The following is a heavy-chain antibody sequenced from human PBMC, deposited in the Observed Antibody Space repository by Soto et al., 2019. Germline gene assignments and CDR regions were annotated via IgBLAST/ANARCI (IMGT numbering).Heavy chain of an antibody. J-gene: IGHJ5*02. V-gene: IGHV1-69*13. Sequence: ASVKVSCKASGGTFSSYAISWVRQAPGQGLEWMGGIIPIFGTANYAQKFQGRVTITADESTSTAYMELSSLRSEDTAVYYCASRYCDILTGYSYPWGQGTLVTVSS. D-gene: IGHD3-9*01. CDR1: GGTFSSYA. CDR2: IIPIFGTA. CDR3: ASRYCDILTGYSYP.